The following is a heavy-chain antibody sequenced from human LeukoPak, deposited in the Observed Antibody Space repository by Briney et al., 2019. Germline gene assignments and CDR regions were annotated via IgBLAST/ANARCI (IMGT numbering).Heavy chain of an antibody. CDR2: ISYDGSNK. V-gene: IGHV3-30*18. CDR3: AKEGTMVRGVIIGPSFRYYFDY. Sequence: PGGSLRLSCAASGFTFSSYGMHWVRQAPGKGLEWVAVISYDGSNKYYADSVKGRFTISRDNSKNTLYLQMNSLRAEDTAVYYCAKEGTMVRGVIIGPSFRYYFDYWGQGTLVTVSS. D-gene: IGHD3-10*01. CDR1: GFTFSSYG. J-gene: IGHJ4*02.